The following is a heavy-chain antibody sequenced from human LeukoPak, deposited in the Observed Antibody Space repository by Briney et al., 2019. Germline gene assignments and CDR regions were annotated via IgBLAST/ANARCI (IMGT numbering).Heavy chain of an antibody. Sequence: GGSLRLSCAASGFIFDGYAMHWVRQAPGKGLEWVSLITGDGAGTYYEDSVRGRFTISRDNSKNSLYLIMNSLRAEDTAVYYCAREIAAAAKDAFDIWGQGTMVTVSS. CDR1: GFIFDGYA. CDR3: AREIAAAAKDAFDI. V-gene: IGHV3-43*02. D-gene: IGHD6-13*01. CDR2: ITGDGAGT. J-gene: IGHJ3*02.